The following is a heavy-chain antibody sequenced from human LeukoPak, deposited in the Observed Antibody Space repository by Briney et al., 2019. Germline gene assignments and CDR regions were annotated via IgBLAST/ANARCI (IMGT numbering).Heavy chain of an antibody. D-gene: IGHD1-26*01. V-gene: IGHV4-61*02. CDR1: GGSISSGSYY. Sequence: SQTLSLTCTVSGGSISSGSYYWSWIRQPAGKGLEWIGRIYTSGSTNYNPSLKSRVTISVDTSKNQFSLKLSSVTAADTAVYYCARVGPRYSGSYRGDYFDYWGQGTLVTASS. CDR2: IYTSGST. J-gene: IGHJ4*02. CDR3: ARVGPRYSGSYRGDYFDY.